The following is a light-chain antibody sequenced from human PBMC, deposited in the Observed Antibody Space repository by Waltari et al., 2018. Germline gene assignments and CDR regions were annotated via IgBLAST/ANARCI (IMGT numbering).Light chain of an antibody. CDR2: AAT. CDR3: LSYAGRTAVV. CDR1: NNDIGTYNL. Sequence: QSPLTQPASVSASPGQSITVSCTGTNNDIGTYNLISWYQHYPGKAPKLIIYAATKRPSRISDRFSGTKSGNTASLTISRLQVEDEADHYCLSYAGRTAVVFGGGTKVTVL. V-gene: IGLV2-23*01. J-gene: IGLJ2*01.